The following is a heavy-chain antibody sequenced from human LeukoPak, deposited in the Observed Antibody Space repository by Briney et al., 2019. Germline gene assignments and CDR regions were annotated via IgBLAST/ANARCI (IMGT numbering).Heavy chain of an antibody. CDR2: INPNSGGT. CDR1: GYIFTAYY. CDR3: AREFGGAGKVIDS. V-gene: IGHV1-2*02. Sequence: ASVEVSCKASGYIFTAYYIHWVRQAPGQGLEWMGWINPNSGGTNYAQDFQGRVTMTRDTSISTAYMELSRLRSDDTAVYYCAREFGGAGKVIDSWGQGTLVTVSS. J-gene: IGHJ4*02. D-gene: IGHD3-16*01.